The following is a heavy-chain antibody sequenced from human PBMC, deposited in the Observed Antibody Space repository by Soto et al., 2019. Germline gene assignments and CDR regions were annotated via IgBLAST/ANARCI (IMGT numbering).Heavy chain of an antibody. J-gene: IGHJ6*02. CDR2: IYYSGST. D-gene: IGHD3-10*01. CDR3: ARTGSGSYLGYYYYGMDV. CDR1: GGSISSSSYY. V-gene: IGHV4-39*01. Sequence: SETLSLTCTVSGGSISSSSYYWGWIRQPPGKGLEWIGSIYYSGSTYYNPSLKSRVTISVDTSKNQFSLKLSSVTAADTAVYYCARTGSGSYLGYYYYGMDVWGQGTTVTVSS.